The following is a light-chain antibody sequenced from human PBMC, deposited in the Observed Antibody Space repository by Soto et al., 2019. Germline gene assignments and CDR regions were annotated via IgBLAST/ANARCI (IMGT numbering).Light chain of an antibody. Sequence: ETVMAQSPATLSVSPGEGATLSCTASQSVGGNLAWYQQKPGQAPRLLIHTISTRASGIPARFSGGGSGTEYTLTISSLQSEDFAVYFCQQYNDWPRTFGGGTRVEIK. CDR2: TIS. J-gene: IGKJ4*01. CDR3: QQYNDWPRT. CDR1: QSVGGN. V-gene: IGKV3D-15*01.